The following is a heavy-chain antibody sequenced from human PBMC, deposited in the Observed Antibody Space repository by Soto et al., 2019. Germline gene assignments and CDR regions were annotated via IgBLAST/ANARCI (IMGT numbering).Heavy chain of an antibody. CDR3: AGVRDWCER. Sequence: TAETRSLTCAVYGGSFSGYYWNWIRQPPGKGLEWIGEIDHSGYTNYNPSLKSRVTISVDTSKNQFSLRLTSVTAADTAVYYCAGVRDWCERWGKGNMVTVSS. J-gene: IGHJ5*02. CDR1: GGSFSGYY. V-gene: IGHV4-34*01. D-gene: IGHD3-3*01. CDR2: IDHSGYT.